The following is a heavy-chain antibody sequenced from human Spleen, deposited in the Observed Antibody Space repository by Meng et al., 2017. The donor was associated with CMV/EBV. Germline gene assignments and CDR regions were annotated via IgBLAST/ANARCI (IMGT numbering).Heavy chain of an antibody. Sequence: ASVKVSCKASGYTFTGQFIHWVRQAPGQGLQWMGWINPDSGGTKSAQKFQGRVTMTRDTSISTAYMQLSGLTSDDTAVYFCARGPGDNLVGGPFDFWGQGALVTVSS. V-gene: IGHV1-2*02. CDR3: ARGPGDNLVGGPFDF. CDR1: GYTFTGQF. J-gene: IGHJ4*02. CDR2: INPDSGGT. D-gene: IGHD7-27*01.